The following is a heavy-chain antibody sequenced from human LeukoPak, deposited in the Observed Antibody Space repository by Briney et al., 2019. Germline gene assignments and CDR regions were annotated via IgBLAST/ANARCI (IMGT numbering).Heavy chain of an antibody. CDR3: ARAAIFDYYMDV. V-gene: IGHV1-69*05. CDR2: IIPIFGTA. J-gene: IGHJ6*03. D-gene: IGHD2-21*02. CDR1: GGTFSGYA. Sequence: ASVKVSCKASGGTFSGYAISWVRQAPGQGLEWMGGIIPIFGTANYAQKFQGRVTITTDESTSTAYMELSSLRSEDTAVYYCARAAIFDYYMDVWGKGTTVTVSS.